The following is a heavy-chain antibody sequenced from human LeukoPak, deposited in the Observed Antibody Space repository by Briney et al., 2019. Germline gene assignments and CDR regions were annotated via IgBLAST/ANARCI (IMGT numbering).Heavy chain of an antibody. D-gene: IGHD1-14*01. J-gene: IGHJ3*02. V-gene: IGHV3-30*03. Sequence: GGSLRLSCAASGFNFSSYGMHWVRQAPGKGLEWVAVISYDGSNKYYADSVKGRFTISRDTSKNTLFLQMGSLRAEDTAVYYCARDGYNVAFDIWGQGTMVTVSS. CDR3: ARDGYNVAFDI. CDR1: GFNFSSYG. CDR2: ISYDGSNK.